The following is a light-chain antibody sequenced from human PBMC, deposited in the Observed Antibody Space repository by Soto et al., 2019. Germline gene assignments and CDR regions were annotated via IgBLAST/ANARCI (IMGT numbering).Light chain of an antibody. CDR1: QGIRND. CDR3: IQDYHSYV. J-gene: IGKJ1*01. V-gene: IGKV1-6*01. Sequence: AIQMTQSPSSLSASVGDTVTITCRTSQGIRNDLGWYQHRPGEAPKLLIYAASTLQSGVPSRFSGRGSGTDFALNVCSRPPEDAATYLGIQDYHSYVVGQGTKVEIK. CDR2: AAS.